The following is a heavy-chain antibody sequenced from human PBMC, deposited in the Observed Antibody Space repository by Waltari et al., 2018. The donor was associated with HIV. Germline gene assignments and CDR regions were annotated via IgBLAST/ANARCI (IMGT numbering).Heavy chain of an antibody. D-gene: IGHD6-19*01. CDR1: INTFANYV. V-gene: IGHV1-8*01. CDR2: IHPHSHVP. Sequence: QEELVQSGAEVKKPGSSVSTSCKTSINTFANYVIYWLRQAPGQSLQWLGWIHPHSHVPRYSPDFEDRVTITRDPSLNVIYMGISSLTSEDTAVYFCTSGPQNGWFADWGQGTLVSVS. J-gene: IGHJ4*02. CDR3: TSGPQNGWFAD.